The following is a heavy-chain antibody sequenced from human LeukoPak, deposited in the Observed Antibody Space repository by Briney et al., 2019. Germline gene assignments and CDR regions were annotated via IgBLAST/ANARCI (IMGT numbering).Heavy chain of an antibody. CDR1: GFIVSNKY. Sequence: PGGSLRLSCAASGFIVSNKYMTWVRQAPGKGLEWVSYISSSSSTIYYADSVKGRFTISRDNAKNSLYLQMNSLRAEDTAVYYCARSLRPPGGFDLWGRGTLVTVSS. CDR3: ARSLRPPGGFDL. CDR2: ISSSSSTI. D-gene: IGHD3-16*01. J-gene: IGHJ2*01. V-gene: IGHV3-48*01.